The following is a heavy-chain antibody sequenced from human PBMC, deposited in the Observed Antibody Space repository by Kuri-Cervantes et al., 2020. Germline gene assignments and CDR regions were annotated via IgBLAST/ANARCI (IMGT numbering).Heavy chain of an antibody. J-gene: IGHJ4*02. V-gene: IGHV3-23*01. CDR2: ISGSGGST. D-gene: IGHD3-22*01. CDR3: AKTLKDYYDSSGYTGGVDY. CDR1: GFTFSSYA. Sequence: GESLKISCAASGFTFSSYAMSWVRQAPGKGLEWVSAISGSGGSTYYADSVKGRFTISRDNSKNTLYLQMNSLRAEDTAVYYCAKTLKDYYDSSGYTGGVDYWGQGTLVTVSS.